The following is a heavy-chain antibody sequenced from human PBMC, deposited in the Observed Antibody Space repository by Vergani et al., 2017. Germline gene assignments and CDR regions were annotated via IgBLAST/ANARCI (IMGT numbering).Heavy chain of an antibody. V-gene: IGHV3-33*01. CDR1: GFTFSSYG. D-gene: IGHD6-19*01. CDR3: ARGEGGWKVAAEYFQH. Sequence: VQLVESGGDLVQPGGSLRLSCAASGFTFSSYGMHWVRQAPGKGLEWVAVIWYDGSNKYYADSVKGRFTISRDNSKNTLYLQMNSLRAEDTAVYYCARGEGGWKVAAEYFQHWGQGTLVTVSS. J-gene: IGHJ1*01. CDR2: IWYDGSNK.